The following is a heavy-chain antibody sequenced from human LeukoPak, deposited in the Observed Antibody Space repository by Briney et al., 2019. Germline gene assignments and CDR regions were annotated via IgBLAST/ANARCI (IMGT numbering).Heavy chain of an antibody. Sequence: GGSLRLSCAASGFILNTFNMNWVRQAPGKGLEWVSSSTRGGDYIYYADSVKGRFTTSRDNAKNSLSLQLNSLRVEDTAVYYCARGHYDVLAASYKWTPDYWGQGTLVTVSS. V-gene: IGHV3-21*01. CDR3: ARGHYDVLAASYKWTPDY. CDR2: STRGGDYI. J-gene: IGHJ4*02. D-gene: IGHD3-9*01. CDR1: GFILNTFN.